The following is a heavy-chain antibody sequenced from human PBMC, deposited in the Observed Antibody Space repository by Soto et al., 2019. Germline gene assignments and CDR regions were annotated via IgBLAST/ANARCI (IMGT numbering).Heavy chain of an antibody. CDR2: IKQDGTSK. D-gene: IGHD3-16*01. Sequence: EVQLVESGGGLVQPGGSLRLSCEASGFTFTSYWMSWVRQAPGKGLEWVANIKQDGTSKYYADSVKGRFTVSRDNAKSSLHLQMDSLRDDDTAVYRCARLRFILTYRDFDSWGQGTLVTVSS. CDR3: ARLRFILTYRDFDS. J-gene: IGHJ4*02. V-gene: IGHV3-7*05. CDR1: GFTFTSYW.